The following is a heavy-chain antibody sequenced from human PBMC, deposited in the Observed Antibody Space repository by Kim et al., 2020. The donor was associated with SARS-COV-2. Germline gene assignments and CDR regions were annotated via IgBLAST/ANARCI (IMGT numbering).Heavy chain of an antibody. CDR1: GGSMNRSNYY. CDR3: YTDTDY. J-gene: IGHJ4*02. Sequence: SETLSLTCTVSGGSMNRSNYYWGWIRQPPGKRLEWIGSINYSGNIYYNSSLKSRVTISVDTSKNQISLKLNSVIAADTAVYYCYTDTDYWGQGTLVTVSS. V-gene: IGHV4-39*01. D-gene: IGHD2-2*02. CDR2: INYSGNI.